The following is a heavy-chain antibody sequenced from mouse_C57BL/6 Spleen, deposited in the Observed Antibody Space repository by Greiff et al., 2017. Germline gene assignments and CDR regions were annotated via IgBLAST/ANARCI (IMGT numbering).Heavy chain of an antibody. D-gene: IGHD2-5*01. CDR3: ARQNSKTYAMDY. J-gene: IGHJ4*01. Sequence: DVKLVESGGDLVKPGGSLKLSCAASGFTFSSYGMSWVRQTPDKRLEWVATISSGGSYTYYPDSVKGRFTISRDNAKNTLYLQMSSLKSEDTAMYYCARQNSKTYAMDYWGQGTSVTVSS. V-gene: IGHV5-6*02. CDR2: ISSGGSYT. CDR1: GFTFSSYG.